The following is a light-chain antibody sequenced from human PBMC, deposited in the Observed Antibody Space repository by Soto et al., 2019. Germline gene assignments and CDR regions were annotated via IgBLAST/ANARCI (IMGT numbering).Light chain of an antibody. V-gene: IGLV1-40*01. CDR3: SSFTGDNTHV. Sequence: QSVLTQPPSVSGAPGQRVTISCAGSPTNIGAGYDVHWYQHRPGTAPKLLVSGHNIRPSGVPDRFYGSKSGTSASLAISGLQAEDEADYYCSSFTGDNTHVFGGGTKLTVL. J-gene: IGLJ2*01. CDR1: PTNIGAGYD. CDR2: GHN.